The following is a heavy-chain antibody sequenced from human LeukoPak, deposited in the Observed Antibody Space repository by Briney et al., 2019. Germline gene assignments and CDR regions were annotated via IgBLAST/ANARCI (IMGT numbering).Heavy chain of an antibody. CDR3: ARTLYDSTQPSDY. CDR2: IIPLFGTS. D-gene: IGHD3-22*01. Sequence: VASVKVSCKASGGTFSSYGIGWVRQAPGQGLEWMGGIIPLFGTSNYAQKFQGRVTMTRDMSTSTVYMELSSLRSEDTAVYYCARTLYDSTQPSDYWGQGTLVTVSS. V-gene: IGHV1-69*05. J-gene: IGHJ4*02. CDR1: GGTFSSYG.